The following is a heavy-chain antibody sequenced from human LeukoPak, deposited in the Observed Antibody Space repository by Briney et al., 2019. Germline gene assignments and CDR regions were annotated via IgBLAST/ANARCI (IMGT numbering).Heavy chain of an antibody. CDR1: GYTFTSYA. V-gene: IGHV7-4-1*02. Sequence: EASVKVSCEASGYTFTSYAMNWVRQAPGQGLEWMGWINTNTGNPTYAQGFTGRFVFSLDTSVSTAYLQISSLKAEDTAVYYCAREGGQQLVRWGYNWFDPWGQGTLVTVSS. CDR3: AREGGQQLVRWGYNWFDP. CDR2: INTNTGNP. D-gene: IGHD6-13*01. J-gene: IGHJ5*02.